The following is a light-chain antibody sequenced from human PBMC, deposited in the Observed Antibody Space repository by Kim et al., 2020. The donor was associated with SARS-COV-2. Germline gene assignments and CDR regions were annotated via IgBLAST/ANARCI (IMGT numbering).Light chain of an antibody. CDR2: GAS. V-gene: IGKV1-39*01. CDR1: QTINTL. CDR3: QQAYNNPPT. J-gene: IGKJ1*01. Sequence: DIQMTQSPSSLSASVGDRVTITCRASQTINTLLNWYQQRPGKALRILIYGASSLQAGVPGRFSGSGSGTDFTLTISDLRPEDFATYYCQQAYNNPPTFGLGTKVDIK.